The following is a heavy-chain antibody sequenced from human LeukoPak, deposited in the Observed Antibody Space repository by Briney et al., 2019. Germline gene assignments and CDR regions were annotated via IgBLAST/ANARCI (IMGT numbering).Heavy chain of an antibody. CDR1: GFTFSSYA. V-gene: IGHV3-64*01. Sequence: GGSLRLSCAASGFTFSSYAMHWVRQAPGKGLEYVSAISSNGGSTYYANSVKGRFTISRDNSKNTLYLQMGSLRAEDMAVYYCARDKYSYGYFDYWGQGTLVTVSS. CDR2: ISSNGGST. D-gene: IGHD5-18*01. CDR3: ARDKYSYGYFDY. J-gene: IGHJ4*02.